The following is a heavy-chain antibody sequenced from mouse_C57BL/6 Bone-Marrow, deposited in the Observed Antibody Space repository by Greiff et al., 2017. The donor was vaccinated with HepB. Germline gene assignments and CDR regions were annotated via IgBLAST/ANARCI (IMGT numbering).Heavy chain of an antibody. CDR2: IYPGSGST. Sequence: QVQLQQPGAELVKPGASVKMSCKASGYTFTSYWITWVKQRPGQGLEWIGDIYPGSGSTNYNEKFKSKATLTVDTSSSTAYMQLSSLTSEDSAVYYCARWGYYGSSYLYYAMDYWGQGTSVTGSS. J-gene: IGHJ4*01. D-gene: IGHD1-1*01. V-gene: IGHV1-55*01. CDR1: GYTFTSYW. CDR3: ARWGYYGSSYLYYAMDY.